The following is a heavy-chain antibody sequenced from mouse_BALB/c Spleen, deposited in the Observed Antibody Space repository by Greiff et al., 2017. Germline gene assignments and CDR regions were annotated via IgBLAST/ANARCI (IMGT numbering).Heavy chain of an antibody. D-gene: IGHD1-1*01. CDR1: GFSFSSFG. V-gene: IGHV5-17*02. J-gene: IGHJ2*01. CDR3: ARAFSWTPFDY. CDR2: ISSGSSTI. Sequence: EVKLKESGGGLVQPGGSRKLSCAASGFSFSSFGMHWVRQAPEKGLEWVAYISSGSSTIYYADTVKGRFTIARDNPKNTLFLQMTSLRSEDTAMYDCARAFSWTPFDYWGQGTTLTVSS.